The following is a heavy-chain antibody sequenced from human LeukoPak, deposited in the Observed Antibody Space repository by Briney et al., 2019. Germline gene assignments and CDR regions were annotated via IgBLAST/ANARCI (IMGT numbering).Heavy chain of an antibody. J-gene: IGHJ4*02. CDR2: IYYSGST. V-gene: IGHV4-39*01. Sequence: SETLSLTCTVSDGSISSSSYYWGWIRQPPGKGLEWIGSIYYSGSTYYNPSLKSRVTISVDTSKNQFSLKLSSVTAADTAVYYCARHVRVYRIRITFGGVVPPFGYWGQGTLVTVSS. D-gene: IGHD3-16*01. CDR1: DGSISSSSYY. CDR3: ARHVRVYRIRITFGGVVPPFGY.